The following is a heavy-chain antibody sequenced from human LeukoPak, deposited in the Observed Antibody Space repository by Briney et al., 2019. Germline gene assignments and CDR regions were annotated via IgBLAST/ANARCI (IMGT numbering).Heavy chain of an antibody. D-gene: IGHD1-26*01. CDR2: INENGDIA. CDR3: AKARWEPNFDY. CDR1: GFTFDDYA. J-gene: IGHJ4*02. V-gene: IGHV3-43*02. Sequence: GGSLRLSCAASGFTFDDYAMHWVRQGPGKSLEWVSLINENGDIAYYGDSVRGRFTVSRDNAKNSLYLQMNSLTTENTALYYCAKARWEPNFDYWGQGTLVTVSS.